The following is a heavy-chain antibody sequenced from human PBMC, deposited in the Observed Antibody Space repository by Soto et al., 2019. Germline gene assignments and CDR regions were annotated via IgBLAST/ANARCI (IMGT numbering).Heavy chain of an antibody. CDR3: ARGISFFAWAAGQPRSFDP. V-gene: IGHV4-59*12. Sequence: ASETLSLTCTVSGGSISSYYWSWIRQPPGKGLEWIGYIHYSGSTKYNPSLKSRVTISVDTSKNQFSLKLSSVTAADTAVYYCARGISFFAWAAGQPRSFDPWGQGTLVTVSS. CDR1: GGSISSYY. J-gene: IGHJ5*02. D-gene: IGHD6-13*01. CDR2: IHYSGST.